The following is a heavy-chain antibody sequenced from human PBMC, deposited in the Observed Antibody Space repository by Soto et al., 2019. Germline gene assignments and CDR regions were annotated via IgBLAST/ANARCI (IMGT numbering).Heavy chain of an antibody. CDR1: GGSISSGDYY. D-gene: IGHD3-3*01. V-gene: IGHV4-30-4*01. CDR2: IYYSGST. Sequence: QVQLQESGPGLMKPSQTLSLSCNVSGGSISSGDYYWSWIRQPPGKGLEWIGYIYYSGSTYYNPSPRGRATISIDTAKNQFSLRQSSVTAADTAVYYCARVVYGNSKRFLARWFDPWGLGTLVTVSS. CDR3: ARVVYGNSKRFLARWFDP. J-gene: IGHJ5*02.